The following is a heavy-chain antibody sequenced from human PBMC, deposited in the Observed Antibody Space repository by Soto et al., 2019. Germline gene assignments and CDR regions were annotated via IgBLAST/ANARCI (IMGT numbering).Heavy chain of an antibody. CDR3: ARSYYGFQGTSIRWFDP. CDR2: IYWDDDR. J-gene: IGHJ5*02. Sequence: QITLKESGPTLVKPTQTLTVTCTFSGFSLTSSGVGVGWIRQPPGKALEWVALIYWDDDRRHNPSLKSRITITKATSKHQVVLKITNMDPVDTATSYCARSYYGFQGTSIRWFDPWGQGILVTVSS. D-gene: IGHD3-3*01. V-gene: IGHV2-5*02. CDR1: GFSLTSSGVG.